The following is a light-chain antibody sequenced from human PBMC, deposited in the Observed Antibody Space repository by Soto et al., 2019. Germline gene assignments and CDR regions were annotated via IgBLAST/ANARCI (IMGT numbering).Light chain of an antibody. V-gene: IGKV1-5*03. CDR1: QSISSW. Sequence: DIQMTQSPSTLSASVGDRVTITCRASQSISSWLAWYQQKPGKAPKLLIYKASSLESGVPSRFSGSGSGTEFTLTNTSLQPDDFATYYCQPYNSYSETLGQGTKVEIK. J-gene: IGKJ1*01. CDR2: KAS. CDR3: QPYNSYSET.